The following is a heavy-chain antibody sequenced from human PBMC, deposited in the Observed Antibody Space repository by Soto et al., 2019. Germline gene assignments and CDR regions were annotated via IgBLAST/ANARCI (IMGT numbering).Heavy chain of an antibody. CDR1: GFTFSSYW. CDR2: INSDGSST. D-gene: IGHD2-15*01. CDR3: ARVPWCSGGSCYLNWFDP. J-gene: IGHJ5*02. V-gene: IGHV3-74*01. Sequence: GGSLRLSCAASGFTFSSYWMHWVRQAPGKGLVWVSRINSDGSSTSYADSVKGRFTISRDNAKNTLYLQMNSLRAEDTAVYYYARVPWCSGGSCYLNWFDPWGQGTLVTVSS.